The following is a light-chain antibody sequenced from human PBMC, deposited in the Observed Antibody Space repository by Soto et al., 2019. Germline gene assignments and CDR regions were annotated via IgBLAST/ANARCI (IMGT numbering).Light chain of an antibody. CDR3: SSYTSSSIL. V-gene: IGLV2-14*01. CDR1: SSDVGGYNH. CDR2: DVS. J-gene: IGLJ1*01. Sequence: QPALTQPASVSGSPGQSITISCTGTSSDVGGYNHVSWYQQYPGKAPKVMIYDVSNRPSGVSNRFSGSKSGNTASLTISGLQAEDEADYYCSSYTSSSILFGTGTKVTVL.